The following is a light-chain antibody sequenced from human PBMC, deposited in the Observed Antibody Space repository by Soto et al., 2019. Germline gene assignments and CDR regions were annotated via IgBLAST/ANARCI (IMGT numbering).Light chain of an antibody. Sequence: DIVMTQSPDSLAVSLGERATINCKSSQSVLYTSNNKNYLTWYQQKPGQPPKLLIYWASIREFGVPDRFSGSGSGTDFTLTISSLQAEDVAVYYCQQYHSTPLTFGGGTKVEIK. CDR1: QSVLYTSNNKNY. V-gene: IGKV4-1*01. J-gene: IGKJ4*01. CDR2: WAS. CDR3: QQYHSTPLT.